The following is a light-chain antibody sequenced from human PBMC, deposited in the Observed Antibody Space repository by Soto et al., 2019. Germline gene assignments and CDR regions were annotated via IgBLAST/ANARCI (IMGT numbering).Light chain of an antibody. CDR2: AAS. V-gene: IGKV1-39*01. Sequence: DIQMTQSPSSLSASVGDRVTITCRASQSISSYLNWYQQKPGKAPKLLIYAASSLQSGVPSRFSGSGAGTYFPLTISSLQPEDFATYYWQQSYSTPPTFGQGTKVEIK. CDR3: QQSYSTPPT. J-gene: IGKJ1*01. CDR1: QSISSY.